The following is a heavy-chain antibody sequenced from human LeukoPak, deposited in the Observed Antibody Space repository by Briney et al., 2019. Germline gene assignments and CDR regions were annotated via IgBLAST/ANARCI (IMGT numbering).Heavy chain of an antibody. Sequence: GASVKVSCKASGYTFTSYGISWVRQAPGQGLEWMGWINPNSGGTNYAQKFQGGVTMTRDTSISTAYMELSRLRSDDTAVYYCARGRRAWIQLWLVYWGQGTLVTVSS. D-gene: IGHD5-18*01. CDR2: INPNSGGT. CDR1: GYTFTSYG. CDR3: ARGRRAWIQLWLVY. V-gene: IGHV1-2*02. J-gene: IGHJ4*02.